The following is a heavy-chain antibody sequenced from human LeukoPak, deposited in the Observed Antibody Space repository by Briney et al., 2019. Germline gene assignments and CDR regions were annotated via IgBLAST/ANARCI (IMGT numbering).Heavy chain of an antibody. J-gene: IGHJ4*02. CDR3: ARGEIMITFGGVIAPFDY. Sequence: GASVKVSCKASGYTFTSYGISWVRQAPGQGLEWMGWISTYNGNTNYAQKLQGRVTMTTDTSTSTAYMELRSLRSDDTAVYYCARGEIMITFGGVIAPFDYWGQGTLVTVSS. CDR2: ISTYNGNT. D-gene: IGHD3-16*02. CDR1: GYTFTSYG. V-gene: IGHV1-18*01.